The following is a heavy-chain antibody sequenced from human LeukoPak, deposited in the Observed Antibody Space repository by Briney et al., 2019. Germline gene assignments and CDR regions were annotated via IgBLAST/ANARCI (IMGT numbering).Heavy chain of an antibody. J-gene: IGHJ6*03. CDR3: ARVLRYCSGGNCYSGDPLPRYMDV. CDR2: ISRSGSTK. V-gene: IGHV3-11*01. Sequence: PGGSLRLSCAASGFTFSDYNMRWIRQAPGKGLEWVSSISRSGSTKYYADSVKGRFTISRDNAKNSLFLQMNSLRAEDTAVYYCARVLRYCSGGNCYSGDPLPRYMDVWGKGTTVTVSS. CDR1: GFTFSDYN. D-gene: IGHD2-15*01.